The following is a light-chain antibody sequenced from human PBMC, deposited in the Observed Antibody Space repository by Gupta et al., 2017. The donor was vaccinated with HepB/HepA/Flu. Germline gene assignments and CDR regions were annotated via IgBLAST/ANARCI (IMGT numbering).Light chain of an antibody. CDR3: QQDSAYPLT. Sequence: DIQMTQSPSSLSASIGDRVTISCRASQDINNFLAWFQQKPGKAPKSLIYGSSSLQNGVPSRFSGSGSGTDFTLTISGLQPEDFAIYYCQQDSAYPLTFGGGTKVDVK. CDR1: QDINNF. J-gene: IGKJ4*01. V-gene: IGKV1-16*01. CDR2: GSS.